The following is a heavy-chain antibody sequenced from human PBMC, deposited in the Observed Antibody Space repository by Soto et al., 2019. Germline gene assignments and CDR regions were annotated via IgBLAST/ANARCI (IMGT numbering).Heavy chain of an antibody. CDR3: ARVRYCSGGSCYSYNWFDP. D-gene: IGHD2-15*01. CDR2: IYHSGST. V-gene: IGHV4-30-2*01. CDR1: GGPISSGGYS. Sequence: PSETLSLTCAVSGGPISSGGYSWSWIRQPPGKGLEWIGYIYHSGSTYYNPSLKSRVTISVDRSKNQFSLKLSSVTAADTAVYYCARVRYCSGGSCYSYNWFDPWGQGTLVTVSS. J-gene: IGHJ5*02.